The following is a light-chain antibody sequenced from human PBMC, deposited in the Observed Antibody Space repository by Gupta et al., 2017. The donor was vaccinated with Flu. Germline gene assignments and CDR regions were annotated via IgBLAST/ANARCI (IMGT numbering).Light chain of an antibody. V-gene: IGKV3-20*01. J-gene: IGKJ1*01. Sequence: ENVLTQSPGTLSLSPGERATLSCRASQNVINSYLGWYQQRPGQAPRLLIYGASTRATGISDSFSGSGSGXDFTLTXSRLQPEDFAMYYCQQYGSSPTFGXGTKVEIK. CDR2: GAS. CDR1: QNVINSY. CDR3: QQYGSSPT.